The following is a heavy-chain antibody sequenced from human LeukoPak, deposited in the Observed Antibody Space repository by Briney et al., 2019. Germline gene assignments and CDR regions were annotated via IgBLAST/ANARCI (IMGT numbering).Heavy chain of an antibody. J-gene: IGHJ4*02. CDR1: GFTVSNNN. V-gene: IGHV3-66*01. D-gene: IGHD1-7*01. CDR2: IYSGVTA. Sequence: GGSLRLSCAASGFTVSNNNMSWVRQAPGKGLEWVSVIYSGVTAHYADSVKGRFTISRDNSKNTLYLQMNKLRADDTAVYYCARDVNYDHTYWGQGTLVTVSS. CDR3: ARDVNYDHTY.